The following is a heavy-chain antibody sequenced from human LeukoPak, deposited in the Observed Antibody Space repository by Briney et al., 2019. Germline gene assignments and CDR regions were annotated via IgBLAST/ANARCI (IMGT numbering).Heavy chain of an antibody. J-gene: IGHJ3*02. V-gene: IGHV1-69*06. Sequence: SVKVSCKASGGTFSSYAISWVRQAPGQGLEWMGGIIPIFGTANYAQKFQGRVTITADKSTSTAYMELSSLRSEDTAVYYCARDLHTAMVDDAFDIWGQGTMVTVSS. CDR1: GGTFSSYA. CDR2: IIPIFGTA. CDR3: ARDLHTAMVDDAFDI. D-gene: IGHD5-18*01.